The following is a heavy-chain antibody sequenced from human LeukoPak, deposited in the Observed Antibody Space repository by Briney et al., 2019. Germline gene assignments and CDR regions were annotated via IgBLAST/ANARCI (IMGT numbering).Heavy chain of an antibody. Sequence: SETLSLTCTVSGGSVNSGTYYWSWIRQPPGKGLEWIGNIYYSGSAYYNPSLKSRVTMSVDTSKNQFSLKLSSVTAADTAVYYCARRPIVNSAWYYFDYWGQGTLVTVSS. V-gene: IGHV4-39*07. CDR2: IYYSGSA. CDR3: ARRPIVNSAWYYFDY. CDR1: GGSVNSGTYY. J-gene: IGHJ4*02. D-gene: IGHD3-22*01.